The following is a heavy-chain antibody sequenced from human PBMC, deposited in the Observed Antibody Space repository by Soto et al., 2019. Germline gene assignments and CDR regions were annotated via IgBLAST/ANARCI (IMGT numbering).Heavy chain of an antibody. D-gene: IGHD3-22*01. V-gene: IGHV3-23*01. J-gene: IGHJ4*02. CDR2: ISGSGGST. CDR1: GFTFSSYA. Sequence: GGSLRLSCAASGFTFSSYAMSWVRQAPGKGLEWVSAISGSGGSTYYADSVKGRFTISRDNSKNTLYLQMNSLRAEDTAVYYCAKDGAYYYDSSGYNYWGQGTLVTVSS. CDR3: AKDGAYYYDSSGYNY.